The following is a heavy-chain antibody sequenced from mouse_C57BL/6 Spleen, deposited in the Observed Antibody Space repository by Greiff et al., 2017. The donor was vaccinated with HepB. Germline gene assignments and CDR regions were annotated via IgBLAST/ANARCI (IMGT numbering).Heavy chain of an antibody. J-gene: IGHJ3*01. V-gene: IGHV1-52*01. CDR3: ARSPPGSNYWFAY. D-gene: IGHD2-5*01. Sequence: QVQLQQPGAELVRPGSSVKLSCKASGYTFTSYWMHWVKQRPIQGLEWIGNIDPSDSETHYNQKFKDKATLTVDKSSSTAYMQLSSLTSEDSAVYYCARSPPGSNYWFAYCGQGTLVTVSA. CDR2: IDPSDSET. CDR1: GYTFTSYW.